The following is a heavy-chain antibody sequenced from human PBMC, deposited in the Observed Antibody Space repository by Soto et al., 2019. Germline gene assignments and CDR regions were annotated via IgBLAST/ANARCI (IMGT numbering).Heavy chain of an antibody. J-gene: IGHJ4*02. V-gene: IGHV4-34*01. CDR3: ARGLRYY. D-gene: IGHD3-16*01. CDR1: GGSFRGYY. Sequence: SETLSLTCAVYGGSFRGYYWSWIRQPPGKGLEWIGEINHSGSTNYNPSLKSRVTISVDTSKNQFSLKLSSVTAADTAVYYCARGLRYYWGQGTLVTVSS. CDR2: INHSGST.